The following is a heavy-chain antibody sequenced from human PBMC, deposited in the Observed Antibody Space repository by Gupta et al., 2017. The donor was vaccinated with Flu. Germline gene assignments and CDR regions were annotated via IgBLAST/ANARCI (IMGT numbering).Heavy chain of an antibody. Sequence: WSWVRQPPRRGLEWIGQIHLAGSTLYNPSLKSRVTISVDKSKNQFTLTVTFLTGADTAIYYCARHRGYAFDIWGQGTVVTVSS. CDR2: IHLAGST. J-gene: IGHJ3*02. V-gene: IGHV4-4*02. D-gene: IGHD3-10*01. CDR3: ARHRGYAFDI.